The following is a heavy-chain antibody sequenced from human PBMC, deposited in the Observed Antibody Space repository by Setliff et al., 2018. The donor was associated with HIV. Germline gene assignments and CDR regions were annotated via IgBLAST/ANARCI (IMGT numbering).Heavy chain of an antibody. CDR3: AREIVRVALDI. Sequence: TLSLTCTVPGGPINNGAYYWSWIRHQPGRGLEWIGNIYYNVITHYNPSLKSRLSMSIDTSKNQFYLQLNSVTAADTSVFYCAREIVRVALDIWGPGTAVTVSS. CDR1: GGPINNGAYY. CDR2: IYYNVIT. D-gene: IGHD3-16*02. V-gene: IGHV4-31*03. J-gene: IGHJ3*02.